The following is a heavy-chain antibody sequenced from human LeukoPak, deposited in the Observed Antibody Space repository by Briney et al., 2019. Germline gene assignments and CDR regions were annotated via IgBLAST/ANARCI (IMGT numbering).Heavy chain of an antibody. Sequence: KASETLSLTCTVSGGSISSSGYYWRWIRQPPGKGLEWIGNIFYSGNTYYNPSLKSRITISVDTSNNQVSLKLSSVTAADTAVYYCARADYYRTFFDYWGQGTLVTVSS. J-gene: IGHJ4*02. V-gene: IGHV4-39*07. CDR1: GGSISSSGYY. D-gene: IGHD3-10*01. CDR2: IFYSGNT. CDR3: ARADYYRTFFDY.